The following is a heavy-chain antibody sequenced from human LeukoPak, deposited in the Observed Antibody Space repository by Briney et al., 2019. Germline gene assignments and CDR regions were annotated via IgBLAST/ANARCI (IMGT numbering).Heavy chain of an antibody. CDR2: IKKDVSQK. CDR1: GVSFSNYW. J-gene: IGHJ6*03. V-gene: IGHV3-7*03. Sequence: RGSLRLSCAASGVSFSNYWMSWVRQAPGKGLEWVANIKKDVSQKYYVDSVKGRFTISRDNAKISLYLQMDSLRAEDTAVYYCARDDYGGARRAYYYYYMDVWGKGTTVTVSS. CDR3: ARDDYGGARRAYYYYYMDV. D-gene: IGHD4-23*01.